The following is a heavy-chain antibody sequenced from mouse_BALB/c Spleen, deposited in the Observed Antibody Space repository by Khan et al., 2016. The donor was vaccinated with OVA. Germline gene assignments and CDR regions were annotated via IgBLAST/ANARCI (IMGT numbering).Heavy chain of an antibody. Sequence: VQLKESGPGLVKPSQSLSLTCTVTGYSITSNYAWNWIRQFPGNKLEWMGYISYSGSTNYNPSLKSRISITRDTSKNQFFLQLNSVTTEYTATYYCARGNYNGYAIDYWGQGTSITVSS. J-gene: IGHJ4*01. D-gene: IGHD1-1*01. CDR2: ISYSGST. CDR3: ARGNYNGYAIDY. CDR1: GYSITSNYA. V-gene: IGHV3-2*02.